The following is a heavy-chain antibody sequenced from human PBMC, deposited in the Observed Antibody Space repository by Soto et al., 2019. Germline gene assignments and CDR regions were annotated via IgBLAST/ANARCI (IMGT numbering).Heavy chain of an antibody. CDR1: GGTFSSYA. CDR2: IIPIFGTA. J-gene: IGHJ4*02. CDR3: ARVGVGAATTGLFDY. V-gene: IGHV1-69*01. D-gene: IGHD1-26*01. Sequence: QVQLVQSGAEVKKPGSWVKVSCKASGGTFSSYAISWVRQAPGQGLEWMGGIIPIFGTANYAQKFQGRVTITADESTSTAYMELSSLRSEDTAVYYCARVGVGAATTGLFDYWGQGTLVTVSS.